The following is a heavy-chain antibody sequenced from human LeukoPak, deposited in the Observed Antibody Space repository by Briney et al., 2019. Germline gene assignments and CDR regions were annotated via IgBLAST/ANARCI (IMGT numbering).Heavy chain of an antibody. D-gene: IGHD3-3*01. J-gene: IGHJ4*02. CDR1: GFTFSNAW. V-gene: IGHV3-15*01. CDR2: IKSKTDGGTT. Sequence: GGSLRPSCAASGFTFSNAWMSWVRQAPGKGLEWVGRIKSKTDGGTTDYAAPVKGRFTISRDDSKNTLYLQMNSLKTEDTAVYYCTTLTSSYYDFWSGWVDFDYWGQGTLVTVSS. CDR3: TTLTSSYYDFWSGWVDFDY.